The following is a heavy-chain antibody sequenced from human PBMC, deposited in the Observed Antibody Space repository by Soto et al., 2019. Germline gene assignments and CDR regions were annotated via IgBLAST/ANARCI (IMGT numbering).Heavy chain of an antibody. CDR2: IYYSGST. CDR3: ARDADYGGSRGGMDV. V-gene: IGHV4-31*03. Sequence: QVRLEESGPGLVKPSETLSLICRVSGGSVNNADYFWSWIRHHPENGLEWIGDIYYSGSTRYNPSFKTRATLSIDTSKNQFSLRLNSVAVADTAVYFCARDADYGGSRGGMDVWGRGTTVTVSS. CDR1: GGSVNNADYF. J-gene: IGHJ6*02. D-gene: IGHD4-17*01.